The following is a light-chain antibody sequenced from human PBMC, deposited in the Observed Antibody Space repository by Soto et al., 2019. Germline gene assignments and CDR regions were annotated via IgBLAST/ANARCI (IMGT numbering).Light chain of an antibody. CDR1: QSLLHSDGYNY. J-gene: IGKJ1*01. CDR2: LGS. CDR3: MQALQTPPT. Sequence: DIVMTQTPLSLSVTPGQPASISCKSSQSLLHSDGYNYLDWYLQKPGQSPQLLIYLGSYRASGVPDRFSGSGSRTDFTLKISRVEAEDVGVYYCMQALQTPPTFGQGTKLEI. V-gene: IGKV2-28*01.